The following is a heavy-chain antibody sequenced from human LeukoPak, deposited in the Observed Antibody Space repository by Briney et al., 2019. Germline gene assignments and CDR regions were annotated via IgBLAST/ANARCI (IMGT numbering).Heavy chain of an antibody. D-gene: IGHD2-21*02. CDR2: IYTSGST. Sequence: PSETLSLTCTVSGGSISSYYWSWIRQPPGKGLEWIGYIYTSGSTNYNPSLKSRVTISVDTSKNQFSLKLSSVTAADTAVYYCARQALSIRIRGYCGGDCYSYWFDPWGQGTLVTVSS. J-gene: IGHJ5*02. V-gene: IGHV4-4*09. CDR3: ARQALSIRIRGYCGGDCYSYWFDP. CDR1: GGSISSYY.